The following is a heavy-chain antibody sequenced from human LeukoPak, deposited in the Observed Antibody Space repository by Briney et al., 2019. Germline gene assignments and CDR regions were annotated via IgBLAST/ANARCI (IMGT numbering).Heavy chain of an antibody. D-gene: IGHD6-19*01. CDR1: GGSFSGYY. CDR2: INHSGST. J-gene: IGHJ6*02. Sequence: SETLSLTCAVYGGSFSGYYWSWIRQPPGKGLEWIGEINHSGSTNYNPSLKSRVTISVDTSKNQFSLKLSSVTAADAAVYYCARGRWQWLARSYYYYGMDVWGQGTTVTVSS. CDR3: ARGRWQWLARSYYYYGMDV. V-gene: IGHV4-34*01.